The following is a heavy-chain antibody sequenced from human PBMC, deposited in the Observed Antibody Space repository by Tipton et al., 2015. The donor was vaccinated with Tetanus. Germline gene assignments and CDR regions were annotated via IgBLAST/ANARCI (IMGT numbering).Heavy chain of an antibody. CDR3: VRGGMMYAVY. J-gene: IGHJ4*02. CDR2: MKQDGSEI. D-gene: IGHD2-8*01. CDR1: GLSFSSYT. V-gene: IGHV3-7*03. Sequence: SLRLSCVASGLSFSSYTMSWVRQAPGKGLEWVATMKQDGSEIKYVDSVTGRFTISRDNAKNSLYLQLNSLRAEDTAVYYCVRGGMMYAVYWGQGTLVPVSA.